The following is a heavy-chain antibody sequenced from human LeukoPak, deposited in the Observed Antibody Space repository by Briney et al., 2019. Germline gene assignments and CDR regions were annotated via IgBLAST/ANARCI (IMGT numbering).Heavy chain of an antibody. J-gene: IGHJ4*02. CDR3: ARVHRDEEMATMGFDY. V-gene: IGHV1-46*01. Sequence: HRASVKVSCKASGYTFTSYYMHWVRQAPGQGLEWMGIINPSGGSTSYAQKFQGRVTMTRDTSTSTVYMELSSLRSEDTAVYYCARVHRDEEMATMGFDYWGQGTLVTVSS. CDR1: GYTFTSYY. CDR2: INPSGGST. D-gene: IGHD5-24*01.